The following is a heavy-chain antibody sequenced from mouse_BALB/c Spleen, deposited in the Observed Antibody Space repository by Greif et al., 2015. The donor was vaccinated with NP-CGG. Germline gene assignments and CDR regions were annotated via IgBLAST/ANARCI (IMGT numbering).Heavy chain of an antibody. Sequence: QVQLQQSGAELVKPGASVKLSCKASGYTFTSYYMYWVKQRPGQGLEWIGEINPSNGGTNFNEKFKSKATLTVDKSSSTAYMQLSSLTSEDSAVYYCTRSDYDEYYYAMDYWGQGTSVTVSS. CDR2: INPSNGGT. D-gene: IGHD2-4*01. CDR1: GYTFTSYY. V-gene: IGHV1S81*02. J-gene: IGHJ4*01. CDR3: TRSDYDEYYYAMDY.